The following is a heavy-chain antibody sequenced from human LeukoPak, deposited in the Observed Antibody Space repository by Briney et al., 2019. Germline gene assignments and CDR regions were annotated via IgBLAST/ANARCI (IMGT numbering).Heavy chain of an antibody. J-gene: IGHJ4*02. Sequence: PSETLSLTCSVSGGSMTNFYWHWVRQPPGKGLECIGQIWYTGHSDSNPSLRSRVSMSVDTSKSQFHLEMTSVTAADTAVYFCARGSADWVGSGYPFDLWGQGILVTVSS. V-gene: IGHV4-59*13. CDR1: GGSMTNFY. D-gene: IGHD5-12*01. CDR2: IWYTGHS. CDR3: ARGSADWVGSGYPFDL.